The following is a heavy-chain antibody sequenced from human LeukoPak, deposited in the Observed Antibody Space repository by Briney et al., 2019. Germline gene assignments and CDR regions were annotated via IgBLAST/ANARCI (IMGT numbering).Heavy chain of an antibody. CDR1: GFTVSSNY. V-gene: IGHV3-66*01. D-gene: IGHD2-15*01. Sequence: PGGSLRLSCAASGFTVSSNYMSWVRQAPGKGLEWVSVIYSGGSTYYADSVKGRFTISRDNSKNTLYLQMNSLRAEDTAVYYCAREAGYRSGGSCYYFDYWGQGTLVTVSS. J-gene: IGHJ4*02. CDR2: IYSGGST. CDR3: AREAGYRSGGSCYYFDY.